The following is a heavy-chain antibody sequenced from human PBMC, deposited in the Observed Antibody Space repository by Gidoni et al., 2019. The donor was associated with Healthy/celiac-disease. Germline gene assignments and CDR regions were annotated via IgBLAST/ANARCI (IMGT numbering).Heavy chain of an antibody. V-gene: IGHV3-21*01. CDR3: ARDTVAGTILRNWFDP. CDR2: ISSSSSYI. CDR1: GFTFRSYS. Sequence: EVQLVESGGSLVKPGGSLRRSCAASGFTFRSYSMNWVRQAPGKGLEWVSSISSSSSYIYYADSVKGRFTISRDNAKHSLYLQMNSLRAEDTAVYYCARDTVAGTILRNWFDPWGQGTLVTVSS. D-gene: IGHD6-19*01. J-gene: IGHJ5*02.